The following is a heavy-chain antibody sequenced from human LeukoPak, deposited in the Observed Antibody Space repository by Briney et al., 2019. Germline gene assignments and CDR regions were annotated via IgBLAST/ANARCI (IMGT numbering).Heavy chain of an antibody. V-gene: IGHV1-18*01. CDR1: GYTFTSYG. Sequence: ASVKVSCKASGYTFTSYGISWVRQAPGQGLEWMGWISAYNGNTNYAQKLQGRVTMTTDTSTSTAYMELRSLRSEDTAVYYCAREKTLAARPYYGMDVWGQGTTVTVSS. CDR2: ISAYNGNT. D-gene: IGHD6-6*01. CDR3: AREKTLAARPYYGMDV. J-gene: IGHJ6*02.